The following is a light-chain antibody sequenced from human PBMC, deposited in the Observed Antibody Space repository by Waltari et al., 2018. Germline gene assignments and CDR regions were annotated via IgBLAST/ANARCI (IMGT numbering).Light chain of an antibody. V-gene: IGKV3-20*01. Sequence: EIVLTLSPGPASLSPGERVTLSCRASQSVGSSSLAWYQQKPGQAPRLVIYRASRRATGIPDRFSGSGSGTDFSLTISRLEPEDFAVYYCQQHGTLPATFGQGTKVEIK. CDR2: RAS. J-gene: IGKJ1*01. CDR1: QSVGSSS. CDR3: QQHGTLPAT.